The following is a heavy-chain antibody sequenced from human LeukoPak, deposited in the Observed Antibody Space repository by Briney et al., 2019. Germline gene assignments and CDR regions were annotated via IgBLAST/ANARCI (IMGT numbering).Heavy chain of an antibody. CDR1: GGTFSSYA. CDR3: ARGGWELRPDRYYMDV. Sequence: SVEVSCKASGGTFSSYAISWVRQAPGQGLEWMGGIIPIFGTANYAQKFQGRVTITADESTSTAYMELSSLRSEDTAVYYCARGGWELRPDRYYMDVWGKGTAVTVSS. CDR2: IIPIFGTA. J-gene: IGHJ6*03. V-gene: IGHV1-69*01. D-gene: IGHD1-26*01.